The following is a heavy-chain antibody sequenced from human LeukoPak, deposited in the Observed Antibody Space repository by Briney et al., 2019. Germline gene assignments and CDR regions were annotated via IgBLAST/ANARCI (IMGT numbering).Heavy chain of an antibody. V-gene: IGHV3-23*01. Sequence: GGSLRLSCAASGFTFSSYAMSWVRQAPGKGLEWVSAISGSGGSTYYADSVKGRFTISRDNSKNTLYLQMNSLRAEDTAVYYCAKDFRSWYSSSSGYFDYWGQGTLVTVSS. CDR2: ISGSGGST. CDR1: GFTFSSYA. D-gene: IGHD6-6*01. CDR3: AKDFRSWYSSSSGYFDY. J-gene: IGHJ4*02.